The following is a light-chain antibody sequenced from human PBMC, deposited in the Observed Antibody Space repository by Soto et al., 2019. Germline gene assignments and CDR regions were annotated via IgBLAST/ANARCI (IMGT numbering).Light chain of an antibody. CDR1: ESVSRY. V-gene: IGKV3-11*01. Sequence: EIVLTQSPATLSLSPGNRATLSCRASESVSRYLAWYQQKPGQAPRLLIYDASNRATGIPARFSGSGSGTDCTLTITSLEPEDCAGYYCQQRSNWPSTFGGGTKVEIK. CDR2: DAS. J-gene: IGKJ4*02. CDR3: QQRSNWPST.